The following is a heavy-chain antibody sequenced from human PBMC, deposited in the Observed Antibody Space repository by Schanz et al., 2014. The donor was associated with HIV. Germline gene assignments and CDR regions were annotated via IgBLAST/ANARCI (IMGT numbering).Heavy chain of an antibody. V-gene: IGHV3-11*04. CDR1: GFSFSDYH. CDR2: LSGSGSNI. CDR3: ARDGGEV. D-gene: IGHD3-16*01. J-gene: IGHJ6*02. Sequence: QVQLVESGGDLVKPGGSLRLSCTASGFSFSDYHMSWIRQAPGKGLEWVSSLSGSGSNIYYADSVKGRFTISRDNGKNSLFLQMESLRAEDTAVYYCARDGGEVWGQGTTVTVSS.